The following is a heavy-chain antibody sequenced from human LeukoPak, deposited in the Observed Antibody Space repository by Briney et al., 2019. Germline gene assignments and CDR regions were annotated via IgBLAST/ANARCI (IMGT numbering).Heavy chain of an antibody. V-gene: IGHV3-21*01. CDR2: ISSSSSYI. CDR1: RFTFSSYS. Sequence: GSLRLSCAASRFTFSSYSMNWVRQAPGKGLEWVSSISSSSSYIYYADSVKGRFPISRDNAKKSLYLQMNSLRAEDTAVYYCARLLKMATMHYWGQGTLVTVSS. CDR3: ARLLKMATMHY. D-gene: IGHD5-24*01. J-gene: IGHJ4*02.